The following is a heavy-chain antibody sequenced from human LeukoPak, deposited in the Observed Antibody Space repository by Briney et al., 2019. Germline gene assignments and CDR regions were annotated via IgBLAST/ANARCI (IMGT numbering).Heavy chain of an antibody. CDR3: ARGGSLGY. J-gene: IGHJ4*02. CDR1: GFTFSSYE. D-gene: IGHD6-19*01. Sequence: GGSLSLSCAASGFTFSSYEMNWVRQAPGKGLEWDSKISSSGSAIYYADSVKGRFTISRDNAKSSLYLQMNSLRVEDTAVYYCARGGSLGYWGQGTLVTVSS. V-gene: IGHV3-48*03. CDR2: ISSSGSAI.